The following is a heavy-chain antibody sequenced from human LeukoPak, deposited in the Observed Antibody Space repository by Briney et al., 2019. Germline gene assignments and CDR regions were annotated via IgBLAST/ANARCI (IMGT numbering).Heavy chain of an antibody. CDR2: ISGSSGST. CDR1: GFTFSSYA. V-gene: IGHV3-23*01. J-gene: IGHJ4*02. Sequence: GGSLRLSCAASGFTFSSYAMSWVRQAPGKGLEWVSAISGSSGSTYYADSVKGRFTISRDNSKNTLYLQMNSLRAEDTAVYYCAKGRQWELSLDHCGQGTLVTVSS. CDR3: AKGRQWELSLDH. D-gene: IGHD1-26*01.